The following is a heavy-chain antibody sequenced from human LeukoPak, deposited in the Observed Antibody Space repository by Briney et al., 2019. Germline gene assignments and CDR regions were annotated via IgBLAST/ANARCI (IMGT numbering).Heavy chain of an antibody. CDR3: ARRGGSGRAFDY. CDR2: IYYTGST. D-gene: IGHD1-26*01. CDR1: GASISGGTYY. V-gene: IGHV4-39*01. Sequence: PSETLSLTCSVSGASISGGTYYWGWIRQPPGKGLKWIGSIYYTGSTYDNPSLKSRVTISVDTSKNQFSLKLSSVTAADTAVYYGARRGGSGRAFDYWGQGTLVTVSS. J-gene: IGHJ4*02.